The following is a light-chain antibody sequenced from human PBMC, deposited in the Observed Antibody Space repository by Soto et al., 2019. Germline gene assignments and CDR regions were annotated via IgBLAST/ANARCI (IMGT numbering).Light chain of an antibody. CDR3: QQRSDWPLT. J-gene: IGKJ5*01. CDR1: HFISSNY. Sequence: EIGMTQSPATLSVSPGERATLSCRASHFISSNYLSWYQQKPGQAPRLLIYDVSNRASGIPARFSGSGSETDFTLTISSLEPEDFAVYYCQQRSDWPLTFGQGTRLEIK. V-gene: IGKV3-11*01. CDR2: DVS.